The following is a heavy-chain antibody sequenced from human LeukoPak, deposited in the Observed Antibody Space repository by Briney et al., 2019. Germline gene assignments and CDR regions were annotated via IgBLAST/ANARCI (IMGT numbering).Heavy chain of an antibody. CDR3: TRGIAKTGMNC. D-gene: IGHD6-19*01. Sequence: GGSLRLSCAASGFTFGDNAMSWVRQAPGRGLEWVGIIRSKTYGETTEYAASVKRRITISRDDSKRIAYLQMNRLKSDDTAVYYCTRGIAKTGMNCWGQGTLVTVSA. V-gene: IGHV3-49*04. CDR1: GFTFGDNA. CDR2: IRSKTYGETT. J-gene: IGHJ4*02.